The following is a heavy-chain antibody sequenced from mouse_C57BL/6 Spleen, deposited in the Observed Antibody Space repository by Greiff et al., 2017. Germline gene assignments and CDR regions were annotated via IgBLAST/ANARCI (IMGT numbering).Heavy chain of an antibody. CDR2: IDPSDSYT. V-gene: IGHV1-69*01. CDR1: GYTFTSYW. Sequence: VQLQQPGAELVMPGASVKLSCKASGYTFTSYWMHWVKQRPGQGLEWIGEIDPSDSYTNYNQKFKGKSTLTVDKSSSTAYMQLSSLTSEDSAVYYCARFGDYGSSHWYFDGWGTGTTVTVSS. D-gene: IGHD1-1*01. J-gene: IGHJ1*03. CDR3: ARFGDYGSSHWYFDG.